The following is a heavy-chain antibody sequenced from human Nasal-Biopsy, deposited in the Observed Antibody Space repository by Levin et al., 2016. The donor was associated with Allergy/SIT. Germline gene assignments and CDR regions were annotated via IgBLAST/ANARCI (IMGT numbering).Heavy chain of an antibody. CDR3: ARDLRIEVPPVAGVFDY. Sequence: GESLKISCAASGFTFSGYDMNWFRQAPGGGLQWVSSITRSGSYIYYAESVKGRFTISRDNTKNSLYLQMNNLRAEDTAFYYCARDLRIEVPPVAGVFDYWGQGTLVTVSS. CDR1: GFTFSGYD. J-gene: IGHJ4*02. D-gene: IGHD2-2*01. CDR2: ITRSGSYI. V-gene: IGHV3-21*04.